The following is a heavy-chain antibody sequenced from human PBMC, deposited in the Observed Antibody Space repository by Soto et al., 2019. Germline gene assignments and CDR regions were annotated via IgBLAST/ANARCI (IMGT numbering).Heavy chain of an antibody. J-gene: IGHJ6*02. CDR3: ARKQRVFEYYYGMDV. CDR2: IYYSGST. D-gene: IGHD2-8*01. CDR1: GGSISSSSYY. V-gene: IGHV4-39*01. Sequence: SETLSLTCTVSGGSISSSSYYWGWIRQPPGKGLEWIGSIYYSGSTYYNPSLKSRVTISVDTSKNQFSLKLSSVTAADTAVYYCARKQRVFEYYYGMDVWGQGTTVTVSS.